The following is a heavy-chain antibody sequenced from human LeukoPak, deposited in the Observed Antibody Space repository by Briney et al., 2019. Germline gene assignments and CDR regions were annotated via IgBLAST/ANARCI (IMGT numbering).Heavy chain of an antibody. V-gene: IGHV3-48*03. Sequence: QAGGSLRLSCAASEFTVRSYEMNWVRQAPGKGLEWISYTSISGGTRYYADSVKGRFTISKDNVENSLYLQMNSLRAEDTAVYYCAKTSGWHHDYWGQGTLVTVSS. CDR1: EFTVRSYE. CDR2: TSISGGTR. D-gene: IGHD6-19*01. J-gene: IGHJ4*02. CDR3: AKTSGWHHDY.